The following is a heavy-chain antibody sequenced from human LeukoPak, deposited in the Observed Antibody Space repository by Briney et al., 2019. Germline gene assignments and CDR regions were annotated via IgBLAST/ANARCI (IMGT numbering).Heavy chain of an antibody. D-gene: IGHD5-24*01. CDR2: INQDGSEK. Sequence: GGSLRLSCVASGFTFVSHWMTWVRQAPGKGLEWVANINQDGSEKYYVDSVKGRFTISRDNAKNSLYLQMNSLRAEDTAVYYCAKDDRWLQFCCWGQGTLVTVSA. J-gene: IGHJ4*02. CDR1: GFTFVSHW. V-gene: IGHV3-7*03. CDR3: AKDDRWLQFCC.